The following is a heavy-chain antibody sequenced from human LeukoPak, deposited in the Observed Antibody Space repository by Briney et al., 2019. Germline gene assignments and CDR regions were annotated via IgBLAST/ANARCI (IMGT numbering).Heavy chain of an antibody. CDR1: GFSFSDYS. J-gene: IGHJ4*02. Sequence: GGSLRLSCAASGFSFSDYSMNCVRQAPGKGLEWVSSITISSSIIYYADSVKGRFTISRDNAKNSLFLQMNSLRAEDTAVYYCARDLSDDYSLDYWGQGTLVSVSS. CDR3: ARDLSDDYSLDY. CDR2: ITISSSII. V-gene: IGHV3-21*01. D-gene: IGHD3-16*01.